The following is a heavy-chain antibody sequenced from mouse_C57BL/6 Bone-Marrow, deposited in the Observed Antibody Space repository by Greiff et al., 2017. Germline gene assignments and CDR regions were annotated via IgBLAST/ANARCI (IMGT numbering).Heavy chain of an antibody. Sequence: EVQLVESGGGLVKPGGSLKLSCAASGFTFSSYAMSWVRQTPEKRLEWVATISDGGSYTYYPDNVKGRFTISRDNAKNNLYLQMSHLKSEDTAMYYCARYGSSSFAYWGQGTPVTVSA. D-gene: IGHD1-1*01. CDR2: ISDGGSYT. V-gene: IGHV5-4*01. CDR1: GFTFSSYA. CDR3: ARYGSSSFAY. J-gene: IGHJ3*01.